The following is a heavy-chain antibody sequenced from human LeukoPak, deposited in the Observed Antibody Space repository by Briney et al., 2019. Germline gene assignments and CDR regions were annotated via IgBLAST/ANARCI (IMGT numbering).Heavy chain of an antibody. CDR1: GFTFSDYY. J-gene: IGHJ4*02. CDR2: ISSSGSTI. V-gene: IGHV3-11*01. CDR3: ARVGRSFYYDSSGYLDY. D-gene: IGHD3-22*01. Sequence: GGSLRLSCAASGFTFSDYYMSCVREAPGKGLECGSYISSSGSTIYYADSVKGPFTISRDNAKNSLYLQMNSLRAEDTAVYYCARVGRSFYYDSSGYLDYWGQGTLVTVSS.